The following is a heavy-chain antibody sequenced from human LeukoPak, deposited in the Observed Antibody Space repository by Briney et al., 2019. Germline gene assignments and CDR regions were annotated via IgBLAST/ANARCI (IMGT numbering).Heavy chain of an antibody. V-gene: IGHV4-34*01. Sequence: SETLSVTCAVYGGSFRGYYWSWIRQPPGKGLEWIGEINHSGSTNYNPSLKSRVTISVDTSKNQFSLKLSSVTAADTAVYYCARVVRGFSPWGQGTLVTVSS. CDR1: GGSFRGYY. CDR3: ARVVRGFSP. J-gene: IGHJ5*02. D-gene: IGHD3-10*01. CDR2: INHSGST.